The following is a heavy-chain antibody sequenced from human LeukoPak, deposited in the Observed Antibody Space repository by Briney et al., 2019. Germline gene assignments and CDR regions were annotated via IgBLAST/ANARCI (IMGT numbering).Heavy chain of an antibody. CDR1: GGSISSSSYY. J-gene: IGHJ6*03. Sequence: SETLSLTCTVSGGSISSSSYYWGWIRQPPGKGLEWIGEINHSESTNYNPSLKSRVTISVDTSKNQFSLKLSSVTAADTAVYYCARVSPRVGISRQFKHYYYMDVWGKGTTVTVSS. D-gene: IGHD2-21*01. CDR2: INHSEST. CDR3: ARVSPRVGISRQFKHYYYMDV. V-gene: IGHV4-39*07.